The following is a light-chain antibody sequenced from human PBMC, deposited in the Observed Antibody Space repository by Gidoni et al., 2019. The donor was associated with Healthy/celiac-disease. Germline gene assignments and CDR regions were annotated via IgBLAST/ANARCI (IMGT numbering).Light chain of an antibody. V-gene: IGLV3-25*03. Sequence: SYELTQPPPVSLSPGQTARITCSGDALPKQYAYWYQQKPGQAPVLVIYKDSERPSGIPERFSGSSSGTTVTLTISGVQAEDEADYYCQSADSSGTCWVFGGGTKLTVL. CDR2: KDS. CDR1: ALPKQY. CDR3: QSADSSGTCWV. J-gene: IGLJ3*02.